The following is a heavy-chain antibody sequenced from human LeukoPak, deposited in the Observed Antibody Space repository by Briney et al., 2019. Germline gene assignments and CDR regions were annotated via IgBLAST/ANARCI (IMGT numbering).Heavy chain of an antibody. J-gene: IGHJ4*02. V-gene: IGHV3-30*04. Sequence: GGSLRLSCAASGFTFSSYAMHWVRQAPGKGLEWVAVISYDGSNKYYADSVKGRFTISRDNSKNTLYLQMNSLRAEDTAVYYCAREGVGRWIDYWGQGTLVTASS. D-gene: IGHD5-24*01. CDR3: AREGVGRWIDY. CDR2: ISYDGSNK. CDR1: GFTFSSYA.